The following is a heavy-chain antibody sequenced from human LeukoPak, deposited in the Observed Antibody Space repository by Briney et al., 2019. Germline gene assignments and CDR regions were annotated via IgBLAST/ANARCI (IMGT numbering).Heavy chain of an antibody. CDR3: ARDRRGIVAGTGNNWFDP. CDR1: GFTLDVYG. J-gene: IGHJ5*02. V-gene: IGHV3-20*04. Sequence: GGSLRLSCAASGFTLDVYGMSWVRQAPGGGLEWVSGINWNGGSTSYADSVKGRFTISRDNAKNSLYLQMNSLRAEDTALYYCARDRRGIVAGTGNNWFDPWGQGTLVTVSS. CDR2: INWNGGST. D-gene: IGHD6-19*01.